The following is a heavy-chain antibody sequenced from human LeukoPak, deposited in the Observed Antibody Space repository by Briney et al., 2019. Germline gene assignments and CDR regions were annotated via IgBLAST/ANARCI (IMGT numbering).Heavy chain of an antibody. CDR3: ARAMSSGSPTYYFDY. CDR2: INAGNGNT. D-gene: IGHD3-22*01. V-gene: IGHV1-3*01. J-gene: IGHJ4*02. CDR1: GYTFTSYA. Sequence: ASVKVSCTASGYTFTSYAMHWVRQAPGQRLEWMGWINAGNGNTKYSQKFQGRVTITRDTSASTAYMELSSLRSEDTAVYYCARAMSSGSPTYYFDYWGQGTLVTVSS.